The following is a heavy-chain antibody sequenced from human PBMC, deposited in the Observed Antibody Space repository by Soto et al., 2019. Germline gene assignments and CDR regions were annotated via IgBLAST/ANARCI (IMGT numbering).Heavy chain of an antibody. CDR3: ASGEGGSYAEDAFDI. CDR2: IWYDGSNK. V-gene: IGHV3-33*01. Sequence: QVQLVESGGGVVQPGRSLRLSCAASGFTFSSYGMHWVRQAPGKGLEWVAVIWYDGSNKYYADSVKGRFTISRDNSKNTLYLQRNSLRAEDTAVYYCASGEGGSYAEDAFDIWGQGTMVTVSS. J-gene: IGHJ3*02. CDR1: GFTFSSYG. D-gene: IGHD3-16*01.